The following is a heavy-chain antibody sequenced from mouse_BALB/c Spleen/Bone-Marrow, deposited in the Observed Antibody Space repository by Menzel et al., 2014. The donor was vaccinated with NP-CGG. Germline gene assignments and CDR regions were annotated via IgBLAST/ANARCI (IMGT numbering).Heavy chain of an antibody. V-gene: IGHV2-9-2*01. Sequence: VKLQESGPGLVAPSQSLSITCTVSGFSLTSYDISWIRQPPGKGPEWLGVIWTGGGTNYNSAFMSRLSISKDNSKSQVFLKMNSLQTDDTAIYYCVREKGFAYWGQGTLVTVSA. CDR1: GFSLTSYD. J-gene: IGHJ3*01. CDR3: VREKGFAY. CDR2: IWTGGGT.